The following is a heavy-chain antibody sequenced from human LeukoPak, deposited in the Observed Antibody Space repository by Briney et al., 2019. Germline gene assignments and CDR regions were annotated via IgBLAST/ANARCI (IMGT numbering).Heavy chain of an antibody. Sequence: SETLSLTCAVYGESFSDYYWSWIRQPPGKGLEWIGEINHSGSTNYNPSLKSRVTISVDTSKNQFSLKLSSVTAADTAVYYCARHLNHYDYVWGSYRKPNNWFDPWGQGTLVTVSS. CDR3: ARHLNHYDYVWGSYRKPNNWFDP. J-gene: IGHJ5*02. V-gene: IGHV4-34*01. CDR2: INHSGST. D-gene: IGHD3-16*02. CDR1: GESFSDYY.